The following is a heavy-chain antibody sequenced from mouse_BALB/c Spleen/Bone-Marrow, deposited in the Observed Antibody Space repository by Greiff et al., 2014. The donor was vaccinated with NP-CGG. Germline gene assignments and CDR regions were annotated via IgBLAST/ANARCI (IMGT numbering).Heavy chain of an antibody. CDR3: ARRLNWDWFAY. Sequence: LQESGAELAKPGASVKMSCKASGYTFTSYWMHWVKQRPGQGLEWIGYINPSTGYTDYNQKFKDKATLTADKSSSTAYMQLSSPTSGDSAVYYCARRLNWDWFAYWGQGTLVTVSA. CDR1: GYTFTSYW. CDR2: INPSTGYT. V-gene: IGHV1-7*01. D-gene: IGHD4-1*01. J-gene: IGHJ3*01.